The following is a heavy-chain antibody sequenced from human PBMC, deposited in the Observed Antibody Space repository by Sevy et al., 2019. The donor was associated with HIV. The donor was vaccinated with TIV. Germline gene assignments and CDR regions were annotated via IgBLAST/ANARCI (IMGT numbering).Heavy chain of an antibody. CDR2: IWSDGAYQ. Sequence: GGYLRLYCAATGFTFSNYAMHWVRQAPGKGMEWVAIIWSDGAYQYHGDSVKGRFTISRDNSKNTLYLQMNNVRVEDTAVYYCARGGYYYDNAAYYALDSWGQGTLVTVSS. D-gene: IGHD3-22*01. J-gene: IGHJ4*02. CDR3: ARGGYYYDNAAYYALDS. V-gene: IGHV3-33*01. CDR1: GFTFSNYA.